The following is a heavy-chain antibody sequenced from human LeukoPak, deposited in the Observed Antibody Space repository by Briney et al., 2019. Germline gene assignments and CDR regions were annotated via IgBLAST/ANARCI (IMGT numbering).Heavy chain of an antibody. CDR2: ISSSSSYI. CDR3: ARGEALSLGIFGPTGNWFDP. D-gene: IGHD3/OR15-3a*01. CDR1: GFTFSSYS. J-gene: IGHJ5*02. V-gene: IGHV3-21*01. Sequence: GGSLRLSCAASGFTFSSYSMNWVRQAPGKGLEWVSSISSSSSYIYYADSVKGRFTISRDNAKNSLYLQMNSLRAEDTAVYYCARGEALSLGIFGPTGNWFDPWGQGTLVTVSS.